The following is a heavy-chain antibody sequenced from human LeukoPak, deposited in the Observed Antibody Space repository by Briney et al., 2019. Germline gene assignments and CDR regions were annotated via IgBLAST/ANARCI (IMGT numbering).Heavy chain of an antibody. Sequence: GGSLRLSCAASGFTFSSYEMNWVRQAPGKGLEWVPYISSSGSTIYYADSVKGRFTISRDNAKNSLYLQRNSLRAEDTAVYYCARSNYDSSGYYRLFDYWGQGTLVTVSS. CDR3: ARSNYDSSGYYRLFDY. CDR1: GFTFSSYE. D-gene: IGHD3-22*01. V-gene: IGHV3-48*03. J-gene: IGHJ4*02. CDR2: ISSSGSTI.